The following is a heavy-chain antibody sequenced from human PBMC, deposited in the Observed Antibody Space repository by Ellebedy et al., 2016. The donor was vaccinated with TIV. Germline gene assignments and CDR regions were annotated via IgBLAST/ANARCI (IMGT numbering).Heavy chain of an antibody. J-gene: IGHJ4*02. D-gene: IGHD3-3*01. CDR1: GFMFSSYW. Sequence: GESLKISCAASGFMFSSYWMSWVRQAPGKGLEWVANIKQDGSEKYYVDSVKGRFTISRDNAKNSLYLQMNSLRAEETAVYFCARGPATIFGVVKPLDYWGQGTLVTVSS. CDR3: ARGPATIFGVVKPLDY. V-gene: IGHV3-7*01. CDR2: IKQDGSEK.